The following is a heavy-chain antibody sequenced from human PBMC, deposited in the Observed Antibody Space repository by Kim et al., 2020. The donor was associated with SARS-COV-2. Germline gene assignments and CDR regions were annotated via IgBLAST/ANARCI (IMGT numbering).Heavy chain of an antibody. Sequence: SETLSLTCAVYGGSFSGYYWSWIRQPPGKGLEWIGEINHSGSTNYNPSLKSRVTISVDTSKNQFSLKLSSVTAADTAVYYCARGGGYSYGFSNWFDPWGQGTLVTVSS. D-gene: IGHD5-18*01. CDR3: ARGGGYSYGFSNWFDP. V-gene: IGHV4-34*01. J-gene: IGHJ5*02. CDR1: GGSFSGYY. CDR2: INHSGST.